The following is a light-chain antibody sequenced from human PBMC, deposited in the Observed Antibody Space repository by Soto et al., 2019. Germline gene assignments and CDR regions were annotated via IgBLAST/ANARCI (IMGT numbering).Light chain of an antibody. CDR1: QYINTR. Sequence: THSPATLSSFPCDIVTLSCRASQYINTRLAWYQHRPGQAPRLLIYDASALPRGVPSRFSGSGSGTEFTLTISSLQPDDFATYYCQQYNDYWTFGQGTKVDIK. CDR3: QQYNDYWT. V-gene: IGKV1-5*01. J-gene: IGKJ1*01. CDR2: DAS.